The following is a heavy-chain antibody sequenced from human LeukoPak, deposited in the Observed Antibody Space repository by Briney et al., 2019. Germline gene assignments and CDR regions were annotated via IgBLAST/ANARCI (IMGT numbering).Heavy chain of an antibody. CDR3: TREVWGFDP. CDR2: INAGNGDT. V-gene: IGHV1-3*01. Sequence: GASVKVSCKASGYTLTNYIIHWVRQAPGHRPEWMGWINAGNGDTKFSEKFQGRGTITRDTSANTIYMELSSLRSEDTAVYYCTREVWGFDPWGQGTLVTVSS. CDR1: GYTLTNYI. J-gene: IGHJ5*02. D-gene: IGHD7-27*01.